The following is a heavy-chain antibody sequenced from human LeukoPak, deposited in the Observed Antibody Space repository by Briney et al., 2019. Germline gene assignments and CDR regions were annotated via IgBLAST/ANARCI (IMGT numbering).Heavy chain of an antibody. J-gene: IGHJ2*01. CDR3: AGSGSGSYYSPWYFDL. Sequence: SETLSLTCTVPGGSLTSYEWSWIRQPPGKGLKWSGDIYYSGSTNYNPSLKSRITISGDTSKNQFSLRLSSVTAADTAVYFCAGSGSGSYYSPWYFDLWGRGTLVTVSS. CDR1: GGSLTSYE. D-gene: IGHD3-10*01. V-gene: IGHV4-59*01. CDR2: IYYSGST.